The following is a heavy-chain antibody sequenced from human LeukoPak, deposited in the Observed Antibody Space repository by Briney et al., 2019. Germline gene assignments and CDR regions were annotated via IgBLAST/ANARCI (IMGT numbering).Heavy chain of an antibody. CDR3: ARDSYRGGERFLPRYWYFDL. J-gene: IGHJ2*01. D-gene: IGHD1-1*01. CDR1: SGSISSGSYY. Sequence: PSETLSLTCTVSSGSISSGSYYWSWIRQPAGKGLEWIRRIYTSVSTNYNPSLKSRVTISVDTSKNQFSLKLSSVTAADTAVYYCARDSYRGGERFLPRYWYFDLWGRGTLVTVSS. CDR2: IYTSVST. V-gene: IGHV4-61*02.